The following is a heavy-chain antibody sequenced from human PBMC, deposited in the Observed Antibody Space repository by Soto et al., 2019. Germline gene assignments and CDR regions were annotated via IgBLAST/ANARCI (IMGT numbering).Heavy chain of an antibody. V-gene: IGHV3-21*01. CDR1: GFTFSSYS. J-gene: IGHJ4*02. CDR3: ARPVYGSGSYYWYFDY. D-gene: IGHD3-10*01. Sequence: LRLSCAASGFTFSSYSMNWVRQAPGKGLEWVSPISSSSSYIYYADSVKGRFTISRDNAKNSLYLQMNSLRAEDTAVYYCARPVYGSGSYYWYFDYWGQGTLVTVSS. CDR2: ISSSSSYI.